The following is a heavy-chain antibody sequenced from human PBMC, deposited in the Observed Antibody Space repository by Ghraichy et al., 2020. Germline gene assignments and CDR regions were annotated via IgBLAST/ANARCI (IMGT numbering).Heavy chain of an antibody. Sequence: LSLTCAASGFTFSSYGMHWVRQAPGKGLEWVAFIRDDGSNKYSADSVEGRFTISRDNSKNTLYLQMNSLRGEDTAVYYCAKDRSSWYGDYFDSWGQGALVAVSS. CDR2: IRDDGSNK. V-gene: IGHV3-30*02. J-gene: IGHJ4*02. CDR3: AKDRSSWYGDYFDS. CDR1: GFTFSSYG. D-gene: IGHD6-13*01.